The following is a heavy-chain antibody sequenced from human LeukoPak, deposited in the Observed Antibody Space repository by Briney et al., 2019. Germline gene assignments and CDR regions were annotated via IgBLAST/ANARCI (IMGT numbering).Heavy chain of an antibody. V-gene: IGHV3-7*01. J-gene: IGHJ4*02. Sequence: GGSLRLSCAASRFTFNSYWMSWVRQAPGEGLEGVANIKQDGSEKYYVDSVKGRFTISRDNAKNSLYLQMNSLRAEDTAVYYCARGHSSGWWDYWGQGTLVTVSS. CDR1: RFTFNSYW. CDR2: IKQDGSEK. D-gene: IGHD6-19*01. CDR3: ARGHSSGWWDY.